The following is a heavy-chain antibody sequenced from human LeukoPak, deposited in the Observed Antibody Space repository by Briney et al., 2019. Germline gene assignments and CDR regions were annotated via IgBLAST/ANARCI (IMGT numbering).Heavy chain of an antibody. V-gene: IGHV3-30-3*01. Sequence: GGSLRLSCAASGFTFSSYAMHWVRQAPGKGLEWVAVISYDGSNKYYADSVKGRFTISRDNSKNTLYLQMNSLRAEDTAVYYCARVGSGRGLDYWGQGTLVTVSS. CDR3: ARVGSGRGLDY. D-gene: IGHD6-19*01. J-gene: IGHJ4*02. CDR2: ISYDGSNK. CDR1: GFTFSSYA.